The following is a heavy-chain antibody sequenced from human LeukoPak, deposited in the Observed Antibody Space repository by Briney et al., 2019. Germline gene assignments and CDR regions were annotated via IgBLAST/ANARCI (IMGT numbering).Heavy chain of an antibody. CDR3: ARSGNYYGSSGYYYG. CDR1: GGTFSSYA. CDR2: IIPIFGTA. D-gene: IGHD3-22*01. Sequence: ASVKVTCKASGGTFSSYAISWVRQAPGQGLEWMGRIIPIFGTANYAQKFQGRVTITTDESTSTAYMELSSLRSEDTAVYYCARSGNYYGSSGYYYGWGQGTLVTVSS. V-gene: IGHV1-69*05. J-gene: IGHJ4*02.